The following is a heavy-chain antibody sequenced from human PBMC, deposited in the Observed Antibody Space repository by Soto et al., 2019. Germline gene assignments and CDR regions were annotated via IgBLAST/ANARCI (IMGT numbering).Heavy chain of an antibody. V-gene: IGHV1-69*02. CDR2: IIPILGIP. Sequence: QVQLVQSGAEVKKPGSSVKVSCKASGGTFSTYTITWVRQAPGQGLEWMGRIIPILGIPNYAQKFQGRVTXTTXKSTSTAYMELSSLRSEDTAVYYCARLRDSDGMDVWGQGTTVTVSS. D-gene: IGHD1-26*01. CDR1: GGTFSTYT. J-gene: IGHJ6*02. CDR3: ARLRDSDGMDV.